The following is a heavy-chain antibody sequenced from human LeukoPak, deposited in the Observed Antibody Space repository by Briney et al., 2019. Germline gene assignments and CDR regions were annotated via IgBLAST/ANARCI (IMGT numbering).Heavy chain of an antibody. Sequence: SQTLSLTCTVSGGCISSGLYYWSWIRQHPGKGLEWIGDIYYIGNTYYNPSLKSRLTISVDTSNNQFSLRLSSVTAAGTAMYYCARFPHDSSGYYPSPSRGVGSHAFDIWGQGTMVTVSS. D-gene: IGHD3-22*01. V-gene: IGHV4-31*03. CDR1: GGCISSGLYY. CDR3: ARFPHDSSGYYPSPSRGVGSHAFDI. J-gene: IGHJ3*02. CDR2: IYYIGNT.